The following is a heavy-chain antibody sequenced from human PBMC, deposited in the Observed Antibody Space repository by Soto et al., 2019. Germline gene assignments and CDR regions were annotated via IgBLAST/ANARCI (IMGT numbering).Heavy chain of an antibody. D-gene: IGHD1-26*01. CDR2: IYYSGST. J-gene: IGHJ4*02. Sequence: PSETMSLTCTVSGGSLNRGGYYWSWFRQHPGNGLERIGYIYYSGSTYYNPSIKCRVTISVDTSKHHFSLMLSSVSAAGTGMISCSGTKRDGFNGRLDYCGPRTLVTVST. CDR3: SGTKRDGFNGRLDY. CDR1: GGSLNRGGYY. V-gene: IGHV4-31*03.